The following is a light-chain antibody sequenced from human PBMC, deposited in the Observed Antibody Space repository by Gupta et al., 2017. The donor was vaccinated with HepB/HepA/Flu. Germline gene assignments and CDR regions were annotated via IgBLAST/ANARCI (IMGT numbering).Light chain of an antibody. CDR1: SSDVGGYNY. Sequence: QSALTQPASVSGSPGHSITISCAGTSSDVGGYNYVSWYQQHPGKAPKLMIYDVSDRPSGVSNRFSGSKSGNTASLTISGLQAEDEADYYCSSYTRSSTLVFGGGTKLTVL. V-gene: IGLV2-14*01. CDR2: DVS. J-gene: IGLJ3*02. CDR3: SSYTRSSTLV.